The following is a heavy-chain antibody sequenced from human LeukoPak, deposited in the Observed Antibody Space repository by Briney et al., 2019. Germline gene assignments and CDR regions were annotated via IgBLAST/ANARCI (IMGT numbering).Heavy chain of an antibody. CDR1: GFTLGPYA. V-gene: IGHV3-43*02. J-gene: IGHJ6*02. Sequence: PGGSLRLSCAASGFTLGPYAMHWVRQRPGKGLEWVAHINADGGRTFYADSVEGRFTISRDNSKDSLYLQMNSLTTDDTALYYCGTWAFYHSLHVWGQGATVTVSS. CDR3: GTWAFYHSLHV. CDR2: INADGGRT. D-gene: IGHD2/OR15-2a*01.